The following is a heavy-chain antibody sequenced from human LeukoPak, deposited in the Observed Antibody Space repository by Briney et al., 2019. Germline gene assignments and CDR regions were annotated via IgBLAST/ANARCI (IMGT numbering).Heavy chain of an antibody. J-gene: IGHJ6*03. CDR1: GFTFSSYW. Sequence: GGSLRLSCAASGFTFSSYWMSWVRQAPGKGLEWVANIKQDGSEKYYVDSVKGRFTISRDNAKNSVYLQMNSLRAEDTAVYNCARGRSTVLVGHYYMDVWGKGTTVTVSS. CDR3: ARGRSTVLVGHYYMDV. V-gene: IGHV3-7*01. CDR2: IKQDGSEK. D-gene: IGHD2-15*01.